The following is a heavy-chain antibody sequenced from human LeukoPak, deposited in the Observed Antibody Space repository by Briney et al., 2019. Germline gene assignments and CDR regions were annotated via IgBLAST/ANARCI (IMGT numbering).Heavy chain of an antibody. J-gene: IGHJ3*02. Sequence: GGSLRLSCAASGFTFSSYGMHWVRQAPGKGLEWVAVIWYDGSNKYYADSVKGRFTVSRDNSKNTLYLQMNSLRAEDTAVYYCARDSEYSSGWYFAFDIWGQGTMVTVSS. CDR3: ARDSEYSSGWYFAFDI. D-gene: IGHD6-19*01. CDR2: IWYDGSNK. V-gene: IGHV3-33*01. CDR1: GFTFSSYG.